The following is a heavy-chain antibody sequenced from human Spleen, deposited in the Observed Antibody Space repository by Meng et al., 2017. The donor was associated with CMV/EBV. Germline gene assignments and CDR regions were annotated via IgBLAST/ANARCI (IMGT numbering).Heavy chain of an antibody. CDR3: AREGGGNGANWFDP. V-gene: IGHV1-8*01. CDR1: GYTFTTFD. CDR2: MNPNTGDT. J-gene: IGHJ5*02. D-gene: IGHD4-23*01. Sequence: ASVKVSCKASGYTFTTFDINWVRQVTGQGLEWMGWMNPNTGDTGFAQKFQGRVTMTRDTSTSTAYMELRSLRSDDTAVYYCAREGGGNGANWFDPWGQGTLVTVSS.